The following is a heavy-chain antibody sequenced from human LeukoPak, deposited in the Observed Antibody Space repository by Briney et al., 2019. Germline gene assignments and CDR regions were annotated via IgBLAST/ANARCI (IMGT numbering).Heavy chain of an antibody. CDR1: GYTFTSYA. Sequence: ASVKVSCKASGYTFTSYAISWVRQAPGQGLEWMGWISAYNGNTNYAQKLQGRVTMTTDTSTSTAYMELRSLRSDDTAVYYCARGPTGSSIAARLPDYWGQGTLVTVSS. CDR2: ISAYNGNT. J-gene: IGHJ4*02. D-gene: IGHD6-6*01. V-gene: IGHV1-18*01. CDR3: ARGPTGSSIAARLPDY.